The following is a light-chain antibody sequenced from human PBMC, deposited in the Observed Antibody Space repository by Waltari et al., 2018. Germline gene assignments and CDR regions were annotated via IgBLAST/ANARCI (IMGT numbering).Light chain of an antibody. Sequence: QLVLTQPPPASAPLGASVKLPSTLSSGPGNYAIAWLNRQPEKGPQYWMKLNSDGSHSQGDGIPDRFSGSSSGAERYLTISSLQSEDEADYYCQTWGTGTQVVFGGGTKLTVL. V-gene: IGLV4-69*02. CDR2: LNSDGSH. CDR1: SGPGNYA. J-gene: IGLJ2*01. CDR3: QTWGTGTQVV.